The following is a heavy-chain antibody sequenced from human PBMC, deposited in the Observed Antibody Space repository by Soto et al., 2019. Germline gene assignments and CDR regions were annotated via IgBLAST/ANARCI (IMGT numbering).Heavy chain of an antibody. J-gene: IGHJ3*02. CDR1: GYTFTGYY. V-gene: IGHV1-2*04. CDR2: INPNSGGT. Sequence: GASVKVSCKASGYTFTGYYMHWVRQAPGQGLEWMGWINPNSGGTNYAQKFQGSVTMTRDTSISTAYMELSRLRSDDTAVYYCASGREGDYDGDAFDIWGQGTMVTVSS. D-gene: IGHD4-17*01. CDR3: ASGREGDYDGDAFDI.